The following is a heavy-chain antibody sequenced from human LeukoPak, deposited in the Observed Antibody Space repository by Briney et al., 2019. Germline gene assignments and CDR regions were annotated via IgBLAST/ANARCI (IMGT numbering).Heavy chain of an antibody. CDR1: GFTFSDHY. J-gene: IGHJ6*03. CDR2: ISGSGGST. D-gene: IGHD3-22*01. V-gene: IGHV3-23*01. CDR3: ARDALDYYDSSGYYYSGYYYYYMDV. Sequence: PGGSLRLSCAASGFTFSDHYMDWVRQAPGKGLEWVSAISGSGGSTYYADSVKGRFTISRDNSKNTLYLQMNSLRAEDTAVYYCARDALDYYDSSGYYYSGYYYYYMDVWGKGTTVTVSS.